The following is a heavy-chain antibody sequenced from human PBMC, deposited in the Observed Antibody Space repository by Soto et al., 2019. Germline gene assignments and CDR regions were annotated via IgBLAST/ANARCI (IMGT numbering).Heavy chain of an antibody. CDR3: ARETPGKDYGDLGYFDP. Sequence: QVQLQESGPGLVKPSQTLSLTCTVSGGPISGGGYYWSWIRQHPGKGLEWIGLIHYSGRTFYNPSLKSRLTISIDTSKNQFSLKLSSVTAADTAIYYCARETPGKDYGDLGYFDPWGQGTLVTVSS. CDR1: GGPISGGGYY. D-gene: IGHD4-17*01. J-gene: IGHJ5*02. CDR2: IHYSGRT. V-gene: IGHV4-31*03.